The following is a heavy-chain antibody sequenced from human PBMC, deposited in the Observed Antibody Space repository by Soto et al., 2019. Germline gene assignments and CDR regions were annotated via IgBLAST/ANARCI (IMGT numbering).Heavy chain of an antibody. CDR3: ARGAKGQWLVDF. D-gene: IGHD6-19*01. CDR2: LNSDGSNT. V-gene: IGHV3-74*01. J-gene: IGHJ4*02. CDR1: GFTFSNYW. Sequence: EVQLVESGGGLVQPGGSLRLSCVGSGFTFSNYWMNWVRQTPGEGLVWVSRLNSDGSNTDYADSVKGRVSISRDKAKSTVYLQMNSLRADDTALYSYARGAKGQWLVDFWGQGTLVTVSS.